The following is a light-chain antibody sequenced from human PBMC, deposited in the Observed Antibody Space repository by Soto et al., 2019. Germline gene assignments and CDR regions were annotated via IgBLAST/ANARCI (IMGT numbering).Light chain of an antibody. CDR1: NIGSES. V-gene: IGLV3-21*04. Sequence: SYELTQPPSVSVAPGETARIACGGNNIGSESVHWYQQKPGQAPVLIIYYDSARPSGIPERFSGSNSWNTATLIISRVEAGDEADYYCQVWDGSSDQQVFGGGTKLTVL. CDR2: YDS. J-gene: IGLJ3*02. CDR3: QVWDGSSDQQV.